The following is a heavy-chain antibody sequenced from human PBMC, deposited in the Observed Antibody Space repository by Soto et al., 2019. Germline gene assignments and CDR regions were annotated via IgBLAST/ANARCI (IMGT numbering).Heavy chain of an antibody. D-gene: IGHD6-19*01. CDR1: GGPISSYY. V-gene: IGHV4-59*01. CDR2: IYYSGST. CDR3: ARVRSSGWYGAFDI. Sequence: SETLSLTCTVSGGPISSYYWSWIRQPPGKGLEWIGYIYYSGSTNYNPSLKSRVTISVDTSKNQFSLKLSSVTAADTAVYYCARVRSSGWYGAFDIWGQGTMVTVSS. J-gene: IGHJ3*02.